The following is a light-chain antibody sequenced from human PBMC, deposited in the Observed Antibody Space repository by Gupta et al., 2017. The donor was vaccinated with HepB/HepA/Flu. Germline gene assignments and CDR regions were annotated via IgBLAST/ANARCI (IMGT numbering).Light chain of an antibody. J-gene: IGLJ1*01. CDR2: GNS. V-gene: IGLV1-40*01. CDR3: QSYDSSLSGFYV. Sequence: QSVLTQLPSVSGAPVQRVTISCTGSSSNIGAGYDVHWYQQLPGTAPKLLIYGNSNRPSGVPDRFSGSKSGTSASLAINGLQAEDEADYYCQSYDSSLSGFYVFGTGTKVTVL. CDR1: SSNIGAGYD.